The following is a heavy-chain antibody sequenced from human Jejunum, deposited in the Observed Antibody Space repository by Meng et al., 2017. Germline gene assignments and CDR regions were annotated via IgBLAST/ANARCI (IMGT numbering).Heavy chain of an antibody. Sequence: GESLRISGAASEFTFGNYWMSWVRRAPGKGLEWVADIKEDGSKMLYVASVKGRFTISRDNAKNSLYLHMNSLRAEDTAVYYCARDHGVSGTNNWYFDLWGRGTLVTVSS. J-gene: IGHJ2*01. CDR1: EFTFGNYW. CDR2: IKEDGSKM. CDR3: ARDHGVSGTNNWYFDL. V-gene: IGHV3-7*01. D-gene: IGHD1-7*01.